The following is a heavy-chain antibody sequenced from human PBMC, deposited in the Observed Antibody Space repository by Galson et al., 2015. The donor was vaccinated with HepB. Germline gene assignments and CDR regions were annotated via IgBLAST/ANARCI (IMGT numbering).Heavy chain of an antibody. D-gene: IGHD2-2*01. Sequence: LSLTCTVSGGSISSSSYYWGWIRQPPGKGLEWIGYIYYSGSTYYNPSLKSRVTISVDTSKNQFSLKLSSVTAADTAVYYCARARGGEPAAPMGPFDYWGQGTLVTVSS. CDR1: GGSISSSSYY. V-gene: IGHV4-30-4*08. CDR3: ARARGGEPAAPMGPFDY. CDR2: IYYSGST. J-gene: IGHJ4*02.